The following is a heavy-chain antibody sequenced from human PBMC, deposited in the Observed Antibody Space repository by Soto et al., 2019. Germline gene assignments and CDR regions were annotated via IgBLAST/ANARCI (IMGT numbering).Heavy chain of an antibody. D-gene: IGHD1-1*01. J-gene: IGHJ6*02. CDR3: AREWSGTNYYYYGMDV. CDR1: GYTFTSYY. V-gene: IGHV1-46*01. Sequence: ASLKVSCKASGYTFTSYYMHWVRQAPGQGLEWMGIINPSGGSTSYAQKFQGRVTMTRDTSTSTVYMELSSLRSEDTAVYYCAREWSGTNYYYYGMDVWGQGTTVNVSS. CDR2: INPSGGST.